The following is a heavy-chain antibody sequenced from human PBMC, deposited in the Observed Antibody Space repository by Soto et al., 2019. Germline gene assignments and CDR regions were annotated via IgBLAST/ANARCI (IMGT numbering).Heavy chain of an antibody. CDR1: GGSINTGDYY. V-gene: IGHV4-30-4*01. CDR3: ASTYYYDTAGTNAFDI. D-gene: IGHD3-22*01. Sequence: QVQLQESGPGLVKPSQTLSLTCTVSGGSINTGDYYCSWIRQPPGKGLEWIGYIYYSGTTYYNPSLKSRVTISMDTSKNQFSLKLSSVTAADTAVYYCASTYYYDTAGTNAFDIWGQGTMVTVSS. J-gene: IGHJ3*02. CDR2: IYYSGTT.